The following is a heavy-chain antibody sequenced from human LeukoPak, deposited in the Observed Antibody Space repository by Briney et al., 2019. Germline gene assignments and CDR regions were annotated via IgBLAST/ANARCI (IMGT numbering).Heavy chain of an antibody. CDR1: GGSISSSSYY. CDR3: ARDSDTAINY. V-gene: IGHV4-61*02. CDR2: IYTSGST. Sequence: SETLSLTCTVSGGSISSSSYYWSWIRQPAGKGLEWIGRIYTSGSTNYNPSLKSRVTISVDTSKNQFSLKLSSVTAADTAVYYCARDSDTAINYWGQGTLVTVSS. D-gene: IGHD5-18*01. J-gene: IGHJ4*02.